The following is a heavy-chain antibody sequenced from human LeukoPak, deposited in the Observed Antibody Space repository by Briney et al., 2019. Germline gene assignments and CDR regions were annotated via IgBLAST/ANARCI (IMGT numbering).Heavy chain of an antibody. J-gene: IGHJ4*02. CDR3: ARASEEYYYDSSGYPIEV. V-gene: IGHV4-4*07. Sequence: PSETLSLTCTVSGGSISSSYWSWIRQPAGKGLEWIGRIYTSGSTNYNPSLKSRVTMSVDTSKNHFSLKLSSVTAADTAVYYCARASEEYYYDSSGYPIEVWGQGTLVTVSS. D-gene: IGHD3-22*01. CDR2: IYTSGST. CDR1: GGSISSSY.